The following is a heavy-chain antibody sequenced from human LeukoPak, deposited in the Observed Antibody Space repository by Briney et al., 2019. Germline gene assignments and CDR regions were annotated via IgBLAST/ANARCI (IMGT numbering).Heavy chain of an antibody. V-gene: IGHV1-8*03. CDR2: MNPNSGNT. Sequence: ASVKVSCKASGYTFTSYDINWVRQATGQGLEWMGWMNPNSGNTGYAQKFQGRVTITRNTSISTAYTELSSLRSEDTAVYYCARIDIFYYYMDVWGKGTTVTVSS. J-gene: IGHJ6*03. CDR3: ARIDIFYYYMDV. CDR1: GYTFTSYD. D-gene: IGHD3-9*01.